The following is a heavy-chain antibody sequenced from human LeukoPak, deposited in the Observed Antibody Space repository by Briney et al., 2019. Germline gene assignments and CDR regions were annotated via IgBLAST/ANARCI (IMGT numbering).Heavy chain of an antibody. J-gene: IGHJ4*02. Sequence: GESLKISCKGSGYSFTSYWIGWVRQMPGKGLEWMGIIFPGDSDTRYSPSFQGQVTISADKSISTAYPQWSSLKASDTAMYYCARRGEPVPDYYDSSGNFDYWGQGTLVTVSS. CDR2: IFPGDSDT. CDR1: GYSFTSYW. D-gene: IGHD3-22*01. V-gene: IGHV5-51*01. CDR3: ARRGEPVPDYYDSSGNFDY.